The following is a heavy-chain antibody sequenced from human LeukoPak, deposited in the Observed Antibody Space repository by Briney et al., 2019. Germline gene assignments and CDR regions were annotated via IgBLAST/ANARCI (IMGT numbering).Heavy chain of an antibody. CDR3: AREGQCSGGTCYSGLDY. D-gene: IGHD2-15*01. CDR2: FSSDGSSK. Sequence: PGRSLRLSCAASGFTFSSYAMHWVRQAPGKGLEWVAIFSSDGSSKFYADSVKGRFTISRANSKNTLYLQMNSLRADDTAVFYCAREGQCSGGTCYSGLDYWGQGTLVTVSS. CDR1: GFTFSSYA. J-gene: IGHJ4*02. V-gene: IGHV3-30*04.